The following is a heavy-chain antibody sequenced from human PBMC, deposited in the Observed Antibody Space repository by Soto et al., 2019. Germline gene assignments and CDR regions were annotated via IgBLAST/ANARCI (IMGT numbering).Heavy chain of an antibody. CDR3: ARAVSPYFGTCFDP. J-gene: IGHJ5*02. Sequence: SETVALTCAVSGGSITSGNSYSWAWIRQPPGRGLEWIGSISQTGATSYNPSLKSRVSVSLDKPKNQFSLRLYSVNAADMAVYYCARAVSPYFGTCFDPCRQATMLTVYS. CDR2: ISQTGAT. D-gene: IGHD3-10*01. V-gene: IGHV4-30-2*01. CDR1: GGSITSGNSYS.